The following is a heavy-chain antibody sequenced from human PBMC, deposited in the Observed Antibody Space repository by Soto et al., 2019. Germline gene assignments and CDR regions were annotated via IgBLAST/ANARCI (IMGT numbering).Heavy chain of an antibody. CDR2: TRNKANSYTT. J-gene: IGHJ3*02. CDR3: ARDNGYCTNGVCFTSAFDI. D-gene: IGHD2-8*01. CDR1: GFTFSDHY. V-gene: IGHV3-72*01. Sequence: EVQLVESGGGLVQPGGSLRLSCAASGFTFSDHYMDWVRQAPGKGLEWVGRTRNKANSYTTEYAASVKGRFTISRDDSMNSLYLQKNSLKAEDTAVYYCARDNGYCTNGVCFTSAFDIWGQGTMVTVSS.